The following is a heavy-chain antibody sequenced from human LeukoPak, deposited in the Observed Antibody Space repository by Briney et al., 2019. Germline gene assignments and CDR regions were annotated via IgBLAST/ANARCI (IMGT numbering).Heavy chain of an antibody. CDR1: GYTFTGYY. J-gene: IGHJ6*02. V-gene: IGHV1-2*02. Sequence: GASVKVSCKTSGYTFTGYYIHWVRQAPGQGLEWMGWINPNSGGTNYAQKFQGRVTTTRDTSISTAYMELSRLRSDDTAVYYCARVGARNYYYYGMDVWGQGTTVTVSS. CDR2: INPNSGGT. CDR3: ARVGARNYYYYGMDV. D-gene: IGHD6-6*01.